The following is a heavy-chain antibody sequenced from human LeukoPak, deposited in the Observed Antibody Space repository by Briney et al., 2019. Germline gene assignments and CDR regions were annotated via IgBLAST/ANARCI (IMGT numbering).Heavy chain of an antibody. D-gene: IGHD3-10*01. Sequence: SETLSLTCTVSGGSIRSTTYYWGWIRQPPGKGLEWIGSIYYSGNAYYNPSLMSRFTISVDTSKNQFSLNLSSVTAADTAVYYCARVRIRGTYYFGSGSPSNFDYWGQGTLVTVSS. CDR3: ARVRIRGTYYFGSGSPSNFDY. CDR2: IYYSGNA. CDR1: GGSIRSTTYY. J-gene: IGHJ4*02. V-gene: IGHV4-39*07.